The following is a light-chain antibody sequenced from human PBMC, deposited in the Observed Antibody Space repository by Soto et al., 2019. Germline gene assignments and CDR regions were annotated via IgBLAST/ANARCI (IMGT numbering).Light chain of an antibody. CDR2: GAS. V-gene: IGKV3-15*01. Sequence: EIVMTQSPATLSVSPGGRTTLSCRASQSISSNLAWYQQKPGQAPRLLIYGASTRATGIPARFSGSGSGTEFNLTISSLQSEDFAVYFCQQYDDWLRLTFGGGTKVDIK. CDR3: QQYDDWLRLT. CDR1: QSISSN. J-gene: IGKJ4*01.